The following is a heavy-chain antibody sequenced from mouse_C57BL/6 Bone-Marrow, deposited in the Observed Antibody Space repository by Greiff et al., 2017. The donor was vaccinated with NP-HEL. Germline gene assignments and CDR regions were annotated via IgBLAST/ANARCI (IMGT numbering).Heavy chain of an antibody. CDR3: ASLYDGYYGGAMDY. D-gene: IGHD2-3*01. CDR2: ISNGGGST. Sequence: EVMLVESGGGLVQPGGSLKLSCAASGFTFSDYYMYWVRQTPEKRLEWVAYISNGGGSTYYPDTVKGRFTISRDNAKNTLYLQMSRLKSEDTAMYYCASLYDGYYGGAMDYWGKGTSVTVSS. V-gene: IGHV5-12*01. CDR1: GFTFSDYY. J-gene: IGHJ4*01.